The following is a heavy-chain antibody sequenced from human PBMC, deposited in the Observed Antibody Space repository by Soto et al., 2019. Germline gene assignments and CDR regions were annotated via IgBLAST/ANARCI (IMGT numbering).Heavy chain of an antibody. V-gene: IGHV4-30-4*01. CDR3: VGTGTTDDD. J-gene: IGHJ4*02. D-gene: IGHD4-17*01. CDR2: IYNSGGS. Sequence: ASETLSLTCSVSGASVRSGDYYWSCIRQAPGKGLEWIWYIYNSGGSYYNPSLKGRLTISIDTSKNQFSLELNYVTAADKAIYYCVGTGTTDDDWGRGTLVTVSS. CDR1: GASVRSGDYY.